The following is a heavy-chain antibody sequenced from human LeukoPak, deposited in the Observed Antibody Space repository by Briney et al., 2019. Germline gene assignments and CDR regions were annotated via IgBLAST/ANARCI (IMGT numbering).Heavy chain of an antibody. D-gene: IGHD6-13*01. CDR3: TRAAGYSSSWPNWFDP. Sequence: GGSLRLSCTASGFTFGDYAMSWVRQAPGKGLEWVGFTRSKAYGGTTEYAASVKGRFTISRDDSKSIAYLQMNRLKTEDTAVYYCTRAAGYSSSWPNWFDPWGQGTLVTVSS. J-gene: IGHJ5*02. CDR2: TRSKAYGGTT. V-gene: IGHV3-49*04. CDR1: GFTFGDYA.